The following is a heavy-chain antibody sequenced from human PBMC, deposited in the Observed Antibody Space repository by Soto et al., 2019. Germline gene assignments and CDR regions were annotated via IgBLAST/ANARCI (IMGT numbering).Heavy chain of an antibody. J-gene: IGHJ4*02. Sequence: SGTLSLTCTVSGGSISSGGYYWSWIRQHPGKGLEWIGYIYYSGSTYYNPSLKSRVTISVDTSKNQFSLKLSSVTAADTAVYYCARVHSTSSYYFDYWGQGTLVTVS. V-gene: IGHV4-31*03. CDR1: GGSISSGGYY. CDR2: IYYSGST. CDR3: ARVHSTSSYYFDY. D-gene: IGHD6-6*01.